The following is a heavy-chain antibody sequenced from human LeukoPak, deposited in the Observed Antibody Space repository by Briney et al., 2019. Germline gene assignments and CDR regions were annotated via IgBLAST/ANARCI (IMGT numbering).Heavy chain of an antibody. CDR2: TYHSGST. Sequence: PSETLSLTCIVSGGSIGSSGYYWGWIRQPPGKGLEWIGSTYHSGSTYYNPSLKSRVTISVDTSKNQFSLKLSSVTAADTAIYYCARLNAQTVAGTPPYDSWGQGTLVTVSS. CDR3: ARLNAQTVAGTPPYDS. D-gene: IGHD6-19*01. J-gene: IGHJ4*02. CDR1: GGSIGSSGYY. V-gene: IGHV4-39*01.